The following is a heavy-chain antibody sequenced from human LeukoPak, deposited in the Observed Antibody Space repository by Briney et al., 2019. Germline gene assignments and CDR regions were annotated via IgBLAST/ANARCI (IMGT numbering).Heavy chain of an antibody. CDR1: GYTFTGYY. CDR3: ASSYCGGDCWGGTFDY. Sequence: ASVKVSCEASGYTFTGYYMHWVRQAPGQGLEWMGRINPNSGGTNYAQKFQGRVTMTRDTSISTAYMELSRLRSDDTAVYYCASSYCGGDCWGGTFDYWGQGTLVTVSS. D-gene: IGHD2-21*02. V-gene: IGHV1-2*06. CDR2: INPNSGGT. J-gene: IGHJ4*02.